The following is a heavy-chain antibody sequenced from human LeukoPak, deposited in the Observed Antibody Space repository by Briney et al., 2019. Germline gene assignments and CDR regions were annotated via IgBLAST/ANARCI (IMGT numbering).Heavy chain of an antibody. CDR1: GFTFGDYA. Sequence: GGSLRLSCTASGFTFGDYAMSWFRQAPGKGLEWVGFIRSKAYGGTTEYAASVKGRFTISRDDSKSIAYLQMNSLKTEDTAVYYCTRGSYSSSWYHDAFDIWGQGTMVTVSS. CDR2: IRSKAYGGTT. D-gene: IGHD6-13*01. V-gene: IGHV3-49*03. J-gene: IGHJ3*02. CDR3: TRGSYSSSWYHDAFDI.